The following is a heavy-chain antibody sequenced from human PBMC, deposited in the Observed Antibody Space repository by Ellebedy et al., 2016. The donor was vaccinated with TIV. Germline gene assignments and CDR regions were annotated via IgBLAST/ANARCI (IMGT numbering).Heavy chain of an antibody. Sequence: SGPTLVKPTQTLTLTCTISGLSVASTGIRVSWIRQPPGKALEWLARIDWDDDKFYSPSLEARLTISKDISKNQVVLTMTDMDPADTATYYCARTAAVGDMLDSSGHYYSLYLDYWGQGAVVTVFS. CDR3: ARTAAVGDMLDSSGHYYSLYLDY. D-gene: IGHD3-22*01. J-gene: IGHJ4*02. V-gene: IGHV2-70*04. CDR2: IDWDDDK. CDR1: GLSVASTGIR.